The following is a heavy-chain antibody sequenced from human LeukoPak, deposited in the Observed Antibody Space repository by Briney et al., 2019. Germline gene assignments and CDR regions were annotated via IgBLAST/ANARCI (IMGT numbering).Heavy chain of an antibody. CDR2: LNPDSGGT. CDR1: VDTFSAYN. V-gene: IGHV1-2*02. J-gene: IGHJ4*02. Sequence: ASVKVSCKASVDTFSAYNMHWVRQAPGQGLEWMGWLNPDSGGTDYAQNFQGRVTLTRDTSISSAYMELNGLKSDDTAVYYCARGQRDACGWYHVVYWGQGTLVTVSS. D-gene: IGHD6-19*01. CDR3: ARGQRDACGWYHVVY.